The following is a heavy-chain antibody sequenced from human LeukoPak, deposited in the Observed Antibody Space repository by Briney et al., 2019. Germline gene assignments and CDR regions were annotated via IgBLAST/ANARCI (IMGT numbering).Heavy chain of an antibody. J-gene: IGHJ4*02. V-gene: IGHV1-46*01. CDR1: GYTFTTYY. CDR3: ARIPLNLQDY. Sequence: ASVKVSCKASGYTFTTYYIHWVRQAPGQGLEWMGVINPSGGSTSYAQKFQGRAAMTSDTSINTAYMDLSSLKSDDTAVYYCARIPLNLQDYWGQGTLVTVSS. CDR2: INPSGGST.